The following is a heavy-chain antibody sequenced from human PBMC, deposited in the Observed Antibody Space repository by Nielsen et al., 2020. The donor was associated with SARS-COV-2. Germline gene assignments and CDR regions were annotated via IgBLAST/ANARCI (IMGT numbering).Heavy chain of an antibody. Sequence: GESLKISCVASGISIRNKYMKWVRQAPGKGLEWVSLIYSGGHTYYADSVKGRFTISRDDSENTLYLLMNSLRVEDTAVYFCARDFSGSLWGQGTLVAVSS. V-gene: IGHV3-53*01. CDR1: GISIRNKY. CDR2: IYSGGHT. D-gene: IGHD1-26*01. CDR3: ARDFSGSL. J-gene: IGHJ4*02.